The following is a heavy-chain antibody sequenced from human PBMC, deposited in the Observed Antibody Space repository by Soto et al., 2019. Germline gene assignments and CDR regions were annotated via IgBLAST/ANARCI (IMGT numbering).Heavy chain of an antibody. V-gene: IGHV4-59*08. CDR3: ARHAVIAAALDFDY. Sequence: QVQLQESGPGLVKPSETLSLTCTVSGGSISSYYWSWIRQHPGKGLEWIGYIYYSGSTNYNPSLKSRVTISVDTSKNQFSLKLSSVTAADTAVYYCARHAVIAAALDFDYWGQGTLVTVSS. D-gene: IGHD6-13*01. CDR1: GGSISSYY. J-gene: IGHJ4*02. CDR2: IYYSGST.